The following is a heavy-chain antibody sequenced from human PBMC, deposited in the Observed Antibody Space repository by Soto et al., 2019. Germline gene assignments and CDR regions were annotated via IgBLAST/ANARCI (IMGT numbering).Heavy chain of an antibody. CDR2: MYYSGST. D-gene: IGHD4-4*01. CDR1: GDSVTSHY. Sequence: SETLSLTCSFSGDSVTSHYLTWIRQSPVTGLQWIGSMYYSGSTYYNPSLRSRASISVDTSKNQLSLRLTSVTVADTAVYYCARDGYSNSYFDYWGQGTLVTVSS. V-gene: IGHV4-59*04. CDR3: ARDGYSNSYFDY. J-gene: IGHJ4*02.